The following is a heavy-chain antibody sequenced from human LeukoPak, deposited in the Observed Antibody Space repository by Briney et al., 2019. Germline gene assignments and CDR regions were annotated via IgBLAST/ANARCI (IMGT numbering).Heavy chain of an antibody. D-gene: IGHD1-26*01. CDR3: ARDLDGRADY. J-gene: IGHJ4*02. CDR1: GYSISSGYY. V-gene: IGHV4-38-2*02. CDR2: IYHSGST. Sequence: SETLSLTCTVSGYSISSGYYWGWIRQPPGKGLEWIGSIYHSGSTYYNPSLKSRVTISVATSKNQFSLKLSSVTAADTAVYYCARDLDGRADYWGQGTLVTVSS.